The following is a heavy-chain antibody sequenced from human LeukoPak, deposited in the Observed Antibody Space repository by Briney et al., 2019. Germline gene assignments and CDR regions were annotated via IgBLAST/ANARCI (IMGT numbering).Heavy chain of an antibody. Sequence: AASVKVSCKASGYTFTSYDINWVRQATGQGLEWMGWMNPNSGNTGYAQKFQGRVTMTRNTSISTAYMELSSLRSEDTAVYYCARRDSSGSDDAFDIWGQGTMVTVSS. CDR2: MNPNSGNT. V-gene: IGHV1-8*01. J-gene: IGHJ3*02. D-gene: IGHD3-22*01. CDR1: GYTFTSYD. CDR3: ARRDSSGSDDAFDI.